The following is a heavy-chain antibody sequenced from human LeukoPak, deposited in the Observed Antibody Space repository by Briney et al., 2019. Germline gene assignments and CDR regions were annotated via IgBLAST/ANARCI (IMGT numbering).Heavy chain of an antibody. D-gene: IGHD3-10*02. Sequence: PSETLSLTCTVSGDSITNYYWSWIRHSPGKGLESIGFIHHSGSANYNPSLKSRVTMSVDTSKNQFSLKMSSVTAADTAVYHCARARRVAVRGLYFDFWRQGALVTVSS. CDR1: GDSITNYY. CDR3: ARARRVAVRGLYFDF. J-gene: IGHJ4*02. CDR2: IHHSGSA. V-gene: IGHV4-59*01.